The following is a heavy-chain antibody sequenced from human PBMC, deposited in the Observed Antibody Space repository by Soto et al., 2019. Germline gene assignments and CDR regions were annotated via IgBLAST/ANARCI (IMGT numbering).Heavy chain of an antibody. CDR3: ARDLAHYYDSSGYLKPYYYGMDV. CDR2: ISSSSSYI. J-gene: IGHJ6*02. Sequence: GGSLRLSCAASGFTFSSYSMNWVRQAPGKGLEWVSTISSSSSYIYYADSVKGRFTISRDNAKNSLYLQMNSLRAEDTAVYYYARDLAHYYDSSGYLKPYYYGMDVWGQGTTVTVSS. D-gene: IGHD3-22*01. V-gene: IGHV3-21*01. CDR1: GFTFSSYS.